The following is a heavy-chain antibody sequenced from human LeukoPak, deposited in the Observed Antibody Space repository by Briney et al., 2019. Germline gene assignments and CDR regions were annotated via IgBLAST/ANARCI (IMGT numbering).Heavy chain of an antibody. CDR1: GFSFGTYS. Sequence: GGSLRLSCTVSGFSFGTYSMNWVRQAPGKGLVWVSYISRDLTTIYYAGSVKGRFTVSRDNAKNSLYLQMNSLRDEDTAVYYCARDGRFGYGMDVWGQGTTVTVPS. V-gene: IGHV3-48*02. CDR3: ARDGRFGYGMDV. D-gene: IGHD3-10*01. J-gene: IGHJ6*02. CDR2: ISRDLTTI.